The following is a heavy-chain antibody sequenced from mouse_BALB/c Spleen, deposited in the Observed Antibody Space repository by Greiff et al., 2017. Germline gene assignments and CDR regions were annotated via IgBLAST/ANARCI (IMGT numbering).Heavy chain of an antibody. CDR2: IDPANGNT. V-gene: IGHV14-3*02. D-gene: IGHD4-1*01. J-gene: IGHJ1*01. Sequence: VQLKESGAELVKPGASVKLSCTASGFNIKDTYMHWVKQRPEQGLEWIGRIDPANGNTKYDPKFQGKATITADTSSNTAYLQLSSLTSEDTAVYYCARWGGTPYWYFDVWGGGTTVTGSS. CDR3: ARWGGTPYWYFDV. CDR1: GFNIKDTY.